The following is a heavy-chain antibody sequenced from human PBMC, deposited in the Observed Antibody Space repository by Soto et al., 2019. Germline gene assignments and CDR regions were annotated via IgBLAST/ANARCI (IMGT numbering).Heavy chain of an antibody. V-gene: IGHV3-53*01. CDR2: IYRGGGT. CDR1: GLSVSWEY. Sequence: EVQLVESGGGLFQPGASLRISCAGSGLSVSWEYISWVRQPPGKGLEWVSIIYRGGGTYYADSAKGRCIISRDASKNMVFLQVNKLRAEDTATYYCARRDDSEAFDIWGQGTTVTVSS. D-gene: IGHD5-18*01. CDR3: ARRDDSEAFDI. J-gene: IGHJ3*02.